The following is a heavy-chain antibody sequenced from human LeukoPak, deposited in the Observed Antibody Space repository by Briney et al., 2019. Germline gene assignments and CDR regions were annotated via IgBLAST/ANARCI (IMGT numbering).Heavy chain of an antibody. V-gene: IGHV3-7*01. CDR2: IKRDGSAI. CDR3: ARDFNPSCGDDCYLDAFDI. CDR1: EFMFSKYW. Sequence: PGGSLGLSCAASEFMFSKYWMTWVRQAPGKGLEWVANIKRDGSAIHYLDSVKGRFTISRDNAKNSLYLQMDSLRAEDTAVYYCARDFNPSCGDDCYLDAFDIWGQGAMVTVSS. D-gene: IGHD2-21*01. J-gene: IGHJ3*02.